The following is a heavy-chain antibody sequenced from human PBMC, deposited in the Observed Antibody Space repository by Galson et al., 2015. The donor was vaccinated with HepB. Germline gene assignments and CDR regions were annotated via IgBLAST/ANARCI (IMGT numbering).Heavy chain of an antibody. V-gene: IGHV1-18*01. J-gene: IGHJ4*02. Sequence: SVKVSCKASGYTFTSYGISWVRQAPGQGLEWMGWISAYNGNTNYAQKLQGRVTMTTDTSTSTAYMELRSLRSDDTAVYYCARDAPYDSSGYYPPLNYWGQGTLVTVSS. CDR2: ISAYNGNT. D-gene: IGHD3-22*01. CDR1: GYTFTSYG. CDR3: ARDAPYDSSGYYPPLNY.